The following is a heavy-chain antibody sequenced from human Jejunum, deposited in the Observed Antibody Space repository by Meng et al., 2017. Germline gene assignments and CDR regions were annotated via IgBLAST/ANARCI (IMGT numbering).Heavy chain of an antibody. D-gene: IGHD2-21*01. J-gene: IGHJ4*02. V-gene: IGHV2-5*02. CDR3: AHRYCDEFRCSELDY. CDR2: IYWDDDK. Sequence: SGPTLVKPTQTLTLTCTFSGFSLSTSGVGVGWIRQPPGKALEWLALIYWDDDKRYSPSLRNRLTINKDTSKNQVVLTMTNMDPVDTATYYCAHRYCDEFRCSELDYWGQGTLVTVSS. CDR1: GFSLSTSGVG.